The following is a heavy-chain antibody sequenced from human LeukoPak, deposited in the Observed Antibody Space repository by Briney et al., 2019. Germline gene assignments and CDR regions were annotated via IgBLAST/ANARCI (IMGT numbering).Heavy chain of an antibody. D-gene: IGHD5-12*01. CDR3: AREGVVATIGDDY. CDR2: INHSGST. CDR1: GGSFSGYY. J-gene: IGHJ4*02. V-gene: IGHV4-34*01. Sequence: SETLSLTCAVYGGSFSGYYWSWIRQPPGKGLGWIGEINHSGSTNYNPSLKSRVTISVDTSKNQFSLKLSSVTAADTAVYYCAREGVVATIGDDYWGQGTLVTVSS.